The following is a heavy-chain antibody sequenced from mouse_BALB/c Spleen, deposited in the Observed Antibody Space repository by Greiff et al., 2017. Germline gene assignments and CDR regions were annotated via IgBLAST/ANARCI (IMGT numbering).Heavy chain of an antibody. V-gene: IGHV5-9-4*01. Sequence: LVESGGGLVKPGGSLKLSCAASGFTFSSYAMSWVRQSPEKRLEWVAEISSGGSYTYYPDTVTGRFTISRDNAKNTLYLEMSSLRSEDTAMYYCARKGYGNYFDYWGQGTTLTVSS. CDR3: ARKGYGNYFDY. J-gene: IGHJ2*01. CDR1: GFTFSSYA. D-gene: IGHD2-1*01. CDR2: ISSGGSYT.